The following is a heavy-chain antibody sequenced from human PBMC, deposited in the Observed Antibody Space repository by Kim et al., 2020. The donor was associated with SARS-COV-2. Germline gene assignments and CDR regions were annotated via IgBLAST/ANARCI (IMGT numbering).Heavy chain of an antibody. CDR1: GFTFSSYG. J-gene: IGHJ4*02. CDR3: AKDLGYSGYDIGSY. D-gene: IGHD5-12*01. CDR2: IWYDGSNK. Sequence: GGSLRLSCAASGFTFSSYGMNWVRQAPGKGLEWVAVIWYDGSNKYYADSVKGRFTISRDNSKNTLYLQMNSLRAEDTAVYYCAKDLGYSGYDIGSYWGQGTLVTVSS. V-gene: IGHV3-33*06.